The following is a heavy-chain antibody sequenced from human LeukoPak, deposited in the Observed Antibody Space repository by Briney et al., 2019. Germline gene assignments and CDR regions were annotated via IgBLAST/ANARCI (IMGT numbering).Heavy chain of an antibody. J-gene: IGHJ4*02. CDR1: GFTFSNAW. CDR3: AKDRYSYAFEYSDS. D-gene: IGHD5-18*01. V-gene: IGHV3-30*18. CDR2: KSNDGSKK. Sequence: GGSLRLSCAASGFTFSNAWMNWVRQAPGKGLDWVAVKSNDGSKKYYADSVKGRFTISRDNSKNTLSLQVSSLRTEDTAVYYCAKDRYSYAFEYSDSWGQGTLVTVSS.